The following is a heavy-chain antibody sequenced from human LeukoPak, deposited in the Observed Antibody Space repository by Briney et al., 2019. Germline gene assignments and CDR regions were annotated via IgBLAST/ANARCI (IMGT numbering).Heavy chain of an antibody. CDR1: GFTFSSYG. J-gene: IGHJ6*03. Sequence: GGSLRLSCAASGFTFSSYGMHWVRQAPGKGLEWVAVIWYDGSNIYYADSVKGRFTISRDNSKNTLYLQMNSLRAEDTAVYYCARDSVFGVVIIYYYYYMDVWGKGTTVTVSS. CDR3: ARDSVFGVVIIYYYYYMDV. CDR2: IWYDGSNI. D-gene: IGHD3-3*01. V-gene: IGHV3-33*01.